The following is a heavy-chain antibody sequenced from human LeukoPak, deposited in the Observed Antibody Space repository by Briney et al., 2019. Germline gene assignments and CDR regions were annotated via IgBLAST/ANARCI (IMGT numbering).Heavy chain of an antibody. J-gene: IGHJ4*02. D-gene: IGHD4-23*01. V-gene: IGHV1-2*02. CDR1: GYTFTGYY. CDR2: INPNSGGT. Sequence: ASVKLSCKASGYTFTGYYMHWVRQAPGQGLEWMGWINPNSGGTNYAQKFQGRVTMTRDTSISTAYMELSRLRSDDTAVYYCARDYGGNSGQWSDYWGQGTLVSVSS. CDR3: ARDYGGNSGQWSDY.